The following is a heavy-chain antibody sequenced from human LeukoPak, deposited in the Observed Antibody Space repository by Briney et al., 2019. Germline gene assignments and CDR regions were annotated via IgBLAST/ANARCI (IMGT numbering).Heavy chain of an antibody. J-gene: IGHJ4*02. CDR2: INHSGST. D-gene: IGHD3-22*01. Sequence: PSETLSPTCAVYGGSFSGYYWSWIRQPPGKGLEWIGEINHSGSTNYNPSLKSRVTISVDTSKNQFSLKLSSVTAADTAVYYCARGKGTYYYDSSGYYPGDYWGQGTLVTVSS. CDR1: GGSFSGYY. CDR3: ARGKGTYYYDSSGYYPGDY. V-gene: IGHV4-34*01.